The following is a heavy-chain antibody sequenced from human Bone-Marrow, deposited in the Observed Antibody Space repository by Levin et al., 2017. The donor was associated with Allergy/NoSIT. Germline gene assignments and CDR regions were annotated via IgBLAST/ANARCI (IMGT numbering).Heavy chain of an antibody. Sequence: GGSLRLSCAASGFTVSSNYMSWVRQAPGKGLEWVSVIYSGGSTYYADSVKGRFTISRDNSKNTLYLQMNSLRAEDTAVYYCASYSSSWYFSYWGQGTLVTVSS. CDR2: IYSGGST. CDR1: GFTVSSNY. D-gene: IGHD6-13*01. J-gene: IGHJ4*02. CDR3: ASYSSSWYFSY. V-gene: IGHV3-66*01.